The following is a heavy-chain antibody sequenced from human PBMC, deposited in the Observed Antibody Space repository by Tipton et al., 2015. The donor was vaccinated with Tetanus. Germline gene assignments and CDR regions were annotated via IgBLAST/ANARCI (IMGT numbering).Heavy chain of an antibody. CDR2: ISGSGGST. V-gene: IGHV3-23*01. CDR3: AKLGDSSGYSGFFDY. D-gene: IGHD3-22*01. Sequence: SLRLSCAASGFTFSSYAMSWVRQAPGKGLEWVSAISGSGGSTYYADSVKGRFTISRDNSKNTLYLQMNSLRAEDTALYYCAKLGDSSGYSGFFDYWGQGTLVTVSS. CDR1: GFTFSSYA. J-gene: IGHJ4*02.